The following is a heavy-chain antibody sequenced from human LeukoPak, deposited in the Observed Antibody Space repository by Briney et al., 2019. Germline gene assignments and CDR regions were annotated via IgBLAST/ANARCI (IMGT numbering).Heavy chain of an antibody. Sequence: GGSLRLSCAASGFTFTTYMMNWVRQTPGKGLEWGSYISSDGGAIYYADSVKGRFTISRDNAQTSLYLQMNNLRAEDTAVYYCVRELAYWGQGALVTVSS. V-gene: IGHV3-48*01. CDR3: VRELAY. CDR1: GFTFTTYM. CDR2: ISSDGGAI. J-gene: IGHJ4*02.